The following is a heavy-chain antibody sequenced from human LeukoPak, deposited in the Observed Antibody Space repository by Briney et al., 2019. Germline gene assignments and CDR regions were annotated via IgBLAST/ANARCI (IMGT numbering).Heavy chain of an antibody. CDR1: GYTFTSYW. J-gene: IGHJ3*02. CDR3: ARRHDSSGYYPLRAFDI. CDR2: IYPGDSDT. D-gene: IGHD3-22*01. Sequence: GESLKISCEGSGYTFTSYWIGWARQMPGKGLEWMGIIYPGDSDTKYSPSFQGQVTISADKSISTAYLQWSSLKASDSAMYYCARRHDSSGYYPLRAFDIWGQGTMVTVSS. V-gene: IGHV5-51*01.